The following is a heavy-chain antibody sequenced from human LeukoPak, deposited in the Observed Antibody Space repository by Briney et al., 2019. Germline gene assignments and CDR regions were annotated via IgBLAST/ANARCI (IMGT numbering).Heavy chain of an antibody. CDR2: IYDSGIT. Sequence: SETLSLTCTVSGGSISSSSYYGGSIRQPPGKGLEWIGSIYDSGITYYNPSLKSRVSISVDTSKNQCSLKLSSVTAADTAVYYCARQRGYHYDSTTNRFSDLWGQGTRVTVSS. V-gene: IGHV4-39*01. D-gene: IGHD3-22*01. J-gene: IGHJ5*02. CDR1: GGSISSSSYY. CDR3: ARQRGYHYDSTTNRFSDL.